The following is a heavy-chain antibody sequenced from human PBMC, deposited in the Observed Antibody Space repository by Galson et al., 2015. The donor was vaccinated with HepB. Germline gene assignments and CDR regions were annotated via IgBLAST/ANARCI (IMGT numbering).Heavy chain of an antibody. J-gene: IGHJ4*02. Sequence: SVKVSCKASGYTFTSYGISWVRQAPGQGLEWMGWISAYNGNTNYAQKLQGRVTMTTDTSTSTAYMELRSLRSDDTAVYYCARDNMITIFGVVIISFDYWGQGTLVTVSS. D-gene: IGHD3-3*01. CDR2: ISAYNGNT. CDR3: ARDNMITIFGVVIISFDY. CDR1: GYTFTSYG. V-gene: IGHV1-18*01.